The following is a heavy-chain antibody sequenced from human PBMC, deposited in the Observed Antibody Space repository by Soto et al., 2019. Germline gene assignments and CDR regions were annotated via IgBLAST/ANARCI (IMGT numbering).Heavy chain of an antibody. J-gene: IGHJ3*02. Sequence: EVQLLESGGGLVQPGGSLRLSCAASGFTFSSYAMNWARQAPGKGLEWVSAISGSGGSTYYADSVKGRFTISRDSSKNTLYLQMNSLRAEDTAVYYCAKGNSWSPALVLDIWGQGTMVTVSS. V-gene: IGHV3-23*01. CDR1: GFTFSSYA. CDR2: ISGSGGST. D-gene: IGHD1-7*01. CDR3: AKGNSWSPALVLDI.